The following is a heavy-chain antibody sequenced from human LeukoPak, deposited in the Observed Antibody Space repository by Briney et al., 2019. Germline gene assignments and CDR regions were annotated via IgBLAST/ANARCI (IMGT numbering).Heavy chain of an antibody. CDR2: IYSGGST. CDR3: ARDLEGPFDY. Sequence: GGSLRLSCAASGFTVSSNYMSWVRQAPGKGLEWASVIYSGGSTYYADSVKGRFTISRDNSKNTLYLQMNSLRAEDTAVYYCARDLEGPFDYWGQGTLVTVSS. CDR1: GFTVSSNY. V-gene: IGHV3-66*02. J-gene: IGHJ4*02.